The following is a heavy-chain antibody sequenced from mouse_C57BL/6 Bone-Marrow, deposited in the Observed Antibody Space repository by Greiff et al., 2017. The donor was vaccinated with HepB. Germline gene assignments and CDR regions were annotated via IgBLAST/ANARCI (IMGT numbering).Heavy chain of an antibody. J-gene: IGHJ2*01. V-gene: IGHV1-64*01. CDR3: ARAYGNFDY. D-gene: IGHD2-1*01. Sequence: VQLQQSGAELARPGASVKLSCKASGYTFTSYWMHWVKQRPGQGLEWIGMIHPNSGSTNYNEKFKSKATLTVDKSSSTAYMQLSSLTSEDSAVYYCARAYGNFDYWGQGTTLTVSS. CDR2: IHPNSGST. CDR1: GYTFTSYW.